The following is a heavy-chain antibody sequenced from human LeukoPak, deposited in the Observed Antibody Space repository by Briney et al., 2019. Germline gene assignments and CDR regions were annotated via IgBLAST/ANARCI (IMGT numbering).Heavy chain of an antibody. CDR2: IKSKTDGGTT. V-gene: IGHV3-15*01. CDR3: TTDSLTTVTTGVDY. D-gene: IGHD4-17*01. CDR1: GFTFSNAW. J-gene: IGHJ4*02. Sequence: RGSHRLSCAASGFTFSNAWMSWVRQAPGKGREWVGRIKSKTDGGTTDYAAPVKGRFTISRDDSKNTLYLQMNSLKTEDTAVYYCTTDSLTTVTTGVDYWGQGTLVTVSS.